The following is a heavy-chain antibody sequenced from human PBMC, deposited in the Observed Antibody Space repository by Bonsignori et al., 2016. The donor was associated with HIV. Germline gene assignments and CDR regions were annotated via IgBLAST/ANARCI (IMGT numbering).Heavy chain of an antibody. CDR1: GFTFSAYE. D-gene: IGHD3-10*01. Sequence: GGSLRLSCAASGFTFSAYEMKWVRQAPGKGLEWVSHISSSGTTIYHADSVKGRFTISRDNAKSSLYLQMNSLRVEDTAVYYCARDRTVLRGVVRPFDSWGQGTLVTVSS. V-gene: IGHV3-48*03. J-gene: IGHJ4*02. CDR3: ARDRTVLRGVVRPFDS. CDR2: ISSSGTTI.